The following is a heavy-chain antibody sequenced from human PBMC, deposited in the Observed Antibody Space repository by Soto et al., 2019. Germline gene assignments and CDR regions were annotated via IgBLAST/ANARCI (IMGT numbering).Heavy chain of an antibody. D-gene: IGHD2-2*01. CDR2: ISGSGGTT. CDR1: GFTFSIYA. Sequence: DVQLVESGGGLVQPGGSLRLSCAASGFTFSIYAMNWVRQAPGKGLEGVSIISGSGGTTYYADSVKGRFTISRDNSKNTLYLQMNSLRAEDTAVYYCAKHVDCSSTSCYFDYWAQGTLVTVSS. V-gene: IGHV3-23*04. CDR3: AKHVDCSSTSCYFDY. J-gene: IGHJ4*02.